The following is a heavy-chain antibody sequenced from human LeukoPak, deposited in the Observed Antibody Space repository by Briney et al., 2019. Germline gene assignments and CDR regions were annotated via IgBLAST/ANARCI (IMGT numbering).Heavy chain of an antibody. D-gene: IGHD4-17*01. Sequence: PSETLSLTCAVYGGSFSGYYWSWIRQPPGKGLEWIGEINHSGSTNYNPSLKSRVTISVDTSKNQFSLKLSSVTAADTAVYYCASRLARLRLQRRYFDYWGQGTLVTVSS. V-gene: IGHV4-34*01. CDR3: ASRLARLRLQRRYFDY. J-gene: IGHJ4*02. CDR1: GGSFSGYY. CDR2: INHSGST.